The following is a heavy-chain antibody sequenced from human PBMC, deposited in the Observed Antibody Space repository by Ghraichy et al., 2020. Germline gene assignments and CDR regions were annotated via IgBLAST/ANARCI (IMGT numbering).Heavy chain of an antibody. CDR3: ARDSLSGYSSGWYDPFDY. V-gene: IGHV3-33*01. D-gene: IGHD6-19*01. J-gene: IGHJ4*02. CDR2: IWYDGSKI. CDR1: GFTFSSYG. Sequence: GGSLRLFCAASGFTFSSYGIHWVRQAPGKGLEWVASIWYDGSKIHYGDSVKGRFTISRDNSKNTLYLQMNSLRAEDTAVYYCARDSLSGYSSGWYDPFDYWGQGTLVTVSS.